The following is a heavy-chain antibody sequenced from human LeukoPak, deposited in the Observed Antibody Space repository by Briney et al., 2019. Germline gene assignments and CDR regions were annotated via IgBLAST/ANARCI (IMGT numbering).Heavy chain of an antibody. CDR3: ARGVAYYENSGTLDY. V-gene: IGHV3-33*01. CDR1: GFTFSDYG. J-gene: IGHJ4*02. D-gene: IGHD3-22*01. Sequence: GGSLRLSCTASGFTFSDYGMHWVRQPPGKGLEWVAIIWYDGSNKTYEDSVKGRFTISRDNSKNTLYLKMNSLRAEATAVYYCARGVAYYENSGTLDYWGQGTLVTVSS. CDR2: IWYDGSNK.